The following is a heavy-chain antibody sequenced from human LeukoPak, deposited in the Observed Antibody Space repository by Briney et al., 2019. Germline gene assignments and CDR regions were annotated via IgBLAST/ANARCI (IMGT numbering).Heavy chain of an antibody. J-gene: IGHJ4*02. Sequence: PGGSLRLSCVASGFTFSSYAMSWVRQAPGKGLEWVSAISGSGGSTYYADSVKGRFTISRDNSKNTLYLQMNSLRAEDTAVYYCANRPQKLWFGGLSGYWAQGTLVTVSS. CDR3: ANRPQKLWFGGLSGY. D-gene: IGHD3-10*01. CDR2: ISGSGGST. CDR1: GFTFSSYA. V-gene: IGHV3-23*01.